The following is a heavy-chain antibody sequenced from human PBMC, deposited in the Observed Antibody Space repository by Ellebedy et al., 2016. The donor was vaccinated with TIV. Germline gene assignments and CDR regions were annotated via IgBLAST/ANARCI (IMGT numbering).Heavy chain of an antibody. CDR3: ARGRGLTIFGVVTNRGKYNWFDP. CDR2: IDHGGST. V-gene: IGHV4-34*01. D-gene: IGHD3-3*01. J-gene: IGHJ5*02. CDR1: GGSFSGYY. Sequence: SETLSLXCAVYGGSFSGYYWSWIRQSPGKGLEWIGEIDHGGSTNYNPSLKSRAAISVDTSKNQFSLKLNSVTAADTAVYYCARGRGLTIFGVVTNRGKYNWFDPWGQGTLVTVSS.